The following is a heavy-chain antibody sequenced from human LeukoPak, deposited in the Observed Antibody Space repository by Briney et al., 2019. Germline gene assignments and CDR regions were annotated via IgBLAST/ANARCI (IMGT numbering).Heavy chain of an antibody. CDR1: GGSISRSRDY. CDR2: IYYSGST. V-gene: IGHV4-39*07. J-gene: IGHJ3*02. CDR3: ARGEGGYYYGHAFDI. Sequence: SETLSLTCTVSGGSISRSRDYWGWIRQPPGKGLEWIGSIYYSGSTYYNPSLKSRVTISGDTSKNRFSLKLSSVTAADTAVYYCARGEGGYYYGHAFDIWDQGTMVTVSS. D-gene: IGHD3-22*01.